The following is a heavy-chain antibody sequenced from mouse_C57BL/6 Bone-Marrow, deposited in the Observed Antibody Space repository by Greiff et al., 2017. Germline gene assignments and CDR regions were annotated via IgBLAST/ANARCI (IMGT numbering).Heavy chain of an antibody. Sequence: VQLKESGGGLVKPGGSLKLSCAASGFTFSSYAMSWVRQTPEKRLEWVATISDGGSYTYYPDNVKGRFTISRDNAKNNLYLQMSHLKSEDTAMYYCARGDGPRYFDVWGTGTTVTVSS. V-gene: IGHV5-4*01. D-gene: IGHD1-1*01. J-gene: IGHJ1*03. CDR2: ISDGGSYT. CDR3: ARGDGPRYFDV. CDR1: GFTFSSYA.